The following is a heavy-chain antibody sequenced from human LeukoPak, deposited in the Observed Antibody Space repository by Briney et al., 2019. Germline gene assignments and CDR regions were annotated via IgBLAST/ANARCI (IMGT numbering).Heavy chain of an antibody. CDR3: ARDGAIFGVVTVDY. CDR2: ISSSSSYI. V-gene: IGHV3-21*01. CDR1: GFTFSSYS. J-gene: IGHJ4*02. Sequence: PGGSLRLSCAASGFTFSSYSMNWVRQAPGKGLEWVSSISSSSSYIYYADSVKGRFTISRDNAKNSLYLQMNSLRAEDTAVYYCARDGAIFGVVTVDYWGQGTLVTVSS. D-gene: IGHD3-3*01.